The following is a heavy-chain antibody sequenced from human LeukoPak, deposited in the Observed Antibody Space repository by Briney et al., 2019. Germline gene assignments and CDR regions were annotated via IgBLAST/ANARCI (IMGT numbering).Heavy chain of an antibody. D-gene: IGHD3-10*01. V-gene: IGHV1-2*02. CDR3: ARGCGLLWFGDLLPHHDAFDI. CDR2: INPNSGGT. J-gene: IGHJ3*02. CDR1: GYTFTGYY. Sequence: ASVKVSCKASGYTFTGYYMHWVRQAPGQGLEWMGWINPNSGGTNYAQKFQGRVTMTRDTSISTAYMELSRLRSDDTAVYYCARGCGLLWFGDLLPHHDAFDIWGQGTMVTVSS.